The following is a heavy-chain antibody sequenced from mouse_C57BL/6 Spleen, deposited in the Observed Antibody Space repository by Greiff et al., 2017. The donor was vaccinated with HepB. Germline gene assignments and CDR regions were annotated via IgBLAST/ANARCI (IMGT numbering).Heavy chain of an antibody. D-gene: IGHD1-1*01. CDR3: ARLSYGSSYIDY. CDR1: GYTFTSYW. Sequence: VQLQQPGAELVKPGASVKLSCKASGYTFTSYWMHWVKQRPGQGLEWIGMIHPNSGSTNYNEKFKSKATLTVDKSSSTAYMQLSSLTSEDSAVYYCARLSYGSSYIDYWGQGTTLTVSS. V-gene: IGHV1-64*01. CDR2: IHPNSGST. J-gene: IGHJ2*01.